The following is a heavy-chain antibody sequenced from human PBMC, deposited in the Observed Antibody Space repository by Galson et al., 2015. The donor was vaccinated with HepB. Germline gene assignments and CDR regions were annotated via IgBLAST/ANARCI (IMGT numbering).Heavy chain of an antibody. CDR2: IKQDGSAK. J-gene: IGHJ4*02. D-gene: IGHD6-19*01. CDR3: AGVTGWAFGH. V-gene: IGHV3-7*04. CDR1: GFTFSNYW. Sequence: SLRLSCAGSGFTFSNYWMTWFRQAPGKGLEWVATIKQDGSAKYYLDSVKDRFTISRDNAESSMYMQMNSLRVEDTAIYYCAGVTGWAFGHWGQGTLVTVSS.